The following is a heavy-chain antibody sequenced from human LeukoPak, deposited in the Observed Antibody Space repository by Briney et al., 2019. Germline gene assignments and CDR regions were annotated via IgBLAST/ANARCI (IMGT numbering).Heavy chain of an antibody. J-gene: IGHJ4*02. D-gene: IGHD5-18*01. V-gene: IGHV3-15*01. Sequence: GGSLRLSCAASGFTFSNAWVSWVRQAPGKGLEWVGRIKSKTDGGTTDYAAPVKGRFTISRDDSKNTLYLQMNSLKTEDTAVYYCTTTWRIQLWLIWGQGTLVTVSS. CDR2: IKSKTDGGTT. CDR1: GFTFSNAW. CDR3: TTTWRIQLWLI.